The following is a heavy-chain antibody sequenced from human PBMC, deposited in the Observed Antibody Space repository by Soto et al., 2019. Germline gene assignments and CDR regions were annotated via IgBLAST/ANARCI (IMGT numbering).Heavy chain of an antibody. CDR1: GYTFTTYW. CDR2: IDPSDSYT. J-gene: IGHJ3*02. D-gene: IGHD3-9*01. CDR3: ARRKHDDFLTHYDNDAFEI. Sequence: GESLKISCKGSGYTFTTYWISWVRQMPGKGLEWMGRIDPSDSYTNYSPSFQGHVTISADKSISTAYLQWSSLQASDTAMYYCARRKHDDFLTHYDNDAFEIWGKGTMVTVAS. V-gene: IGHV5-10-1*01.